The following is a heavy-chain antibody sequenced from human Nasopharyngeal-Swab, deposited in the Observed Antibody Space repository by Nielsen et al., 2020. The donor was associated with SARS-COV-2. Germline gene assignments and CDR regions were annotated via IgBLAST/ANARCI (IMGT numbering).Heavy chain of an antibody. CDR3: AGDSSGYLFNYGMDV. CDR1: GGSISSYY. CDR2: IYYSGST. V-gene: IGHV4-59*08. D-gene: IGHD3-22*01. J-gene: IGHJ6*02. Sequence: SETLSLTCTVSGGSISSYYWSWIRQPPGKGLEWIGYIYYSGSTNYNPSLKSRVTISVDTSKNQFSLKLSSVTAADTAVYYCAGDSSGYLFNYGMDVWGQGTTVTVSS.